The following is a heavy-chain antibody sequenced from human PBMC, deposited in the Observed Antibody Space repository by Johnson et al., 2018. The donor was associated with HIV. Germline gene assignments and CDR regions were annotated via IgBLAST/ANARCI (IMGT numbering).Heavy chain of an antibody. CDR1: GFTFSSYA. Sequence: QVQLVESGGGVVQPGRSLRLSCAASGFTFSSYAMHWVRQVPGKRPVWVARIYNDGSRTTYADSVKGRFTISRDNSTNTLYLQMNSLRAEDTAVYYCARAAYVHYDILTGPPLEDAFDIWGQGTMVTVSS. CDR3: ARAAYVHYDILTGPPLEDAFDI. CDR2: IYNDGSRT. V-gene: IGHV3-30-3*01. J-gene: IGHJ3*02. D-gene: IGHD3-9*01.